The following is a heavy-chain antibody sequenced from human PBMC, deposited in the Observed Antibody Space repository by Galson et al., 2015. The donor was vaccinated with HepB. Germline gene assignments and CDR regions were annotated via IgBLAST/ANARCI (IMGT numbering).Heavy chain of an antibody. D-gene: IGHD4-17*01. Sequence: SLRLSCAASGFTFGGYAMSWFRQAPGKGLEWVGFIRSKAYGGTTEYAASVKGRFTISRDDSKSTAYLQMNSLKTEDTAVYYCTSGSHVPAFYGDSDLDAFDIWGQGTMVTVSS. CDR3: TSGSHVPAFYGDSDLDAFDI. J-gene: IGHJ3*02. CDR2: IRSKAYGGTT. V-gene: IGHV3-49*03. CDR1: GFTFGGYA.